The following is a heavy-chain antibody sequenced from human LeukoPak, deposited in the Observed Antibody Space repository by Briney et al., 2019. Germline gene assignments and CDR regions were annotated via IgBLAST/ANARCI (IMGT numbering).Heavy chain of an antibody. J-gene: IGHJ4*02. Sequence: GGSLRLSCAPSGFTFSDYYMSWIRQAPGKGLEWVSYISSSGSTIYYADSVKGRFTISRDNAKNSLYLQMNSLRAEDTAVYYCARDPSFDILTGYDYWGQGTLVTVSS. V-gene: IGHV3-11*04. CDR2: ISSSGSTI. CDR3: ARDPSFDILTGYDY. D-gene: IGHD3-9*01. CDR1: GFTFSDYY.